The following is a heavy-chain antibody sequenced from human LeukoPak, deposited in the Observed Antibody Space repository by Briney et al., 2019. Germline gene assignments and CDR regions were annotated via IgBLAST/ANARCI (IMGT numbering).Heavy chain of an antibody. V-gene: IGHV3-23*01. CDR2: ISGSGGST. D-gene: IGHD3-10*01. CDR1: GFTFSSYA. Sequence: GGSLRLSCAASGFTFSSYAMSWVRQAPGKGLEWVSAISGSGGSTYYADSVKGRFTISRDNSKNTLYLQMNSLRAEDTAVYYCAKDFFGSGSYNWFDPWDQGTLVTVSS. CDR3: AKDFFGSGSYNWFDP. J-gene: IGHJ5*02.